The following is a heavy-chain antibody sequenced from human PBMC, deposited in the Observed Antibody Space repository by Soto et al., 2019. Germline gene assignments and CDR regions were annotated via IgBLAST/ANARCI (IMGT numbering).Heavy chain of an antibody. CDR1: CGSVSSGSYY. V-gene: IGHV4-61*01. J-gene: IGHJ5*02. Sequence: QVQLQESGPGLVKPSETLSLTCTVSCGSVSSGSYYWSCIRQPPGKGLEWIGYIYYSGSTNYNPSLKSRVTISVDTSKHQFSLKLSSVTAADTAVYYWARFVVVVAAPHAPWFDPWGQGTLGTVSS. CDR2: IYYSGST. CDR3: ARFVVVVAAPHAPWFDP. D-gene: IGHD2-15*01.